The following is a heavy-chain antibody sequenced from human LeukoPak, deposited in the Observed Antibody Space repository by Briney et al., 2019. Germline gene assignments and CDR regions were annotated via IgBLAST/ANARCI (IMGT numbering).Heavy chain of an antibody. CDR2: INHSGST. V-gene: IGHV4-34*01. J-gene: IGHJ4*02. Sequence: SETLSLTCAVYGGSLSGYYWSWIRQPPGKGLEWIGEINHSGSTNYNPSLKSRVTISVDTSKNQFSLKLSSVTAADTAVYYCARVDYYDSSGGSDYWGQGTLVTVSS. CDR1: GGSLSGYY. CDR3: ARVDYYDSSGGSDY. D-gene: IGHD3-22*01.